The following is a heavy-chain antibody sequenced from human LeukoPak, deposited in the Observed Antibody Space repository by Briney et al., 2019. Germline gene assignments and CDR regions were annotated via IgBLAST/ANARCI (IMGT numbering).Heavy chain of an antibody. Sequence: PSETLSLTCAVSAGSISRYYWSWIRQPAGKGLEWIGRIYTSGTTNYNPSLKSRVTMSVDTSKNQFSLNLNSVTAADKAVYYCARTSPRAATFDYWGQGTLVTLSS. CDR3: ARTSPRAATFDY. V-gene: IGHV4-4*07. D-gene: IGHD2-15*01. CDR2: IYTSGTT. J-gene: IGHJ4*02. CDR1: AGSISRYY.